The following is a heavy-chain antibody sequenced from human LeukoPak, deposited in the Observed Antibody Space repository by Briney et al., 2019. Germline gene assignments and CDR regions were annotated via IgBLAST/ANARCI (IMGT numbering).Heavy chain of an antibody. CDR1: GFTFSSYG. Sequence: GTLRLSCAASGFTFSSYGMSWVRQAPGKGLEWVSTISATGANTYYADSVKGRFTISRDNSKSTLYLQMNSLRVEDAAVYYCAKRRYDTSSLDWFDPWGQGTLVTVSS. CDR2: ISATGANT. J-gene: IGHJ5*02. CDR3: AKRRYDTSSLDWFDP. D-gene: IGHD6-13*01. V-gene: IGHV3-23*01.